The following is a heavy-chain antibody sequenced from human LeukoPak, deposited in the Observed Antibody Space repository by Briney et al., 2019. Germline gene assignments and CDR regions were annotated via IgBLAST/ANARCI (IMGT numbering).Heavy chain of an antibody. CDR2: ISSSSSTI. CDR1: GFTFSSYS. J-gene: IGHJ4*02. V-gene: IGHV3-48*01. CDR3: ARGKGNCFDY. Sequence: GGSLRLSCAASGFTFSSYSMNWVRQAPGKGLGWVSYISSSSSTIYYADSVKGRFTISRDNAKNSLYLQMNSLRAEDTAVYYCARGKGNCFDYWGQGTLVTVSS.